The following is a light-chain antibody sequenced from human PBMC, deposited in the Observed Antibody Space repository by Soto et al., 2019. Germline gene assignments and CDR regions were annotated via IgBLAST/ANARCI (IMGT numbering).Light chain of an antibody. CDR2: GAS. V-gene: IGKV3-20*01. CDR1: QSVSSTY. Sequence: EIVLTQSPCTLSLSPGERATLSCRASQSVSSTYLAWYQQKPGQAPRLLIYGASSRATGIPDRFSGSGSGTDFTLTISRLEPEDFALYYCQQYGSSPWTFGQGTKVDI. CDR3: QQYGSSPWT. J-gene: IGKJ1*01.